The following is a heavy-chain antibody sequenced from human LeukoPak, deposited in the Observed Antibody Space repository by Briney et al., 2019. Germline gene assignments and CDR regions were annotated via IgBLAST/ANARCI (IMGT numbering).Heavy chain of an antibody. CDR1: GGSISSGGYS. J-gene: IGHJ4*02. CDR2: IYHSGST. D-gene: IGHD5-12*01. Sequence: SQTLSLTCAVSGGSISSGGYSWGWIRQPPGKGLEWIGYIYHSGSTYYNPSLKSRVTISVDRSKNQFSLKLSSVTAADTAVYYCASNSGYDYFLDYWGQGTLVTVSS. V-gene: IGHV4-30-2*01. CDR3: ASNSGYDYFLDY.